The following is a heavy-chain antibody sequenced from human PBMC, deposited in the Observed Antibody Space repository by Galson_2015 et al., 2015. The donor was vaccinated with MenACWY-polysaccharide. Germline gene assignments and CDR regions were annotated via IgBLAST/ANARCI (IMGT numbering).Heavy chain of an antibody. CDR3: ARVEKYSGSFYILY. Sequence: SVKVSCKASGYTFTTYDINWVRQATGQGLEWMGWMNPNIGNAGYAQKFRGRLPMTRDTSTSTAYMELTSLRYEDTAVYYCARVEKYSGSFYILYWGQGTLVTVSP. CDR2: MNPNIGNA. J-gene: IGHJ4*02. D-gene: IGHD1-26*01. CDR1: GYTFTTYD. V-gene: IGHV1-8*01.